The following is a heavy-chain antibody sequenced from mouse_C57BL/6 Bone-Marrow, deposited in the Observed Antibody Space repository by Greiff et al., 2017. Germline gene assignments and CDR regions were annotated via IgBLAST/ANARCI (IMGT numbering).Heavy chain of an antibody. Sequence: EVHLVESGPGLVKPSQSLSLTCSVTGYSITSGYYWNWIRQFPGNKLEWMGYISYDGSNNYNPSLKNRISITRDTSKNQFFLKLNSVTTEDTATYYCARDSGYDSFAYWGQGPLVTVSA. D-gene: IGHD2-4*01. J-gene: IGHJ3*01. V-gene: IGHV3-6*01. CDR3: ARDSGYDSFAY. CDR1: GYSITSGYY. CDR2: ISYDGSN.